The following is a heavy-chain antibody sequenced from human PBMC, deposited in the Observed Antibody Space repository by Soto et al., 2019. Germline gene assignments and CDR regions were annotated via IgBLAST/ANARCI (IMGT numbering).Heavy chain of an antibody. V-gene: IGHV3-33*01. D-gene: IGHD3-10*01. CDR1: GITFGIYG. CDR2: IWFDGSNQ. J-gene: IGHJ4*02. Sequence: QLHLVESGGGVVQPGTSLSLSCAASGITFGIYGMHWVRQAPGKGLEWVAVIWFDGSNQYYADSVRGRFTISRDNAKNTLYLQMNTLRAEDTAMYYCASDPLRRGTGYFDYWGQGTLVTVSS. CDR3: ASDPLRRGTGYFDY.